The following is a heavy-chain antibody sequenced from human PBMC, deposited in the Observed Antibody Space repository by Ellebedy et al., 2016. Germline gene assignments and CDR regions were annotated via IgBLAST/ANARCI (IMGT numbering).Heavy chain of an antibody. CDR3: ASGSLDGGRALVAFDI. V-gene: IGHV4-59*13. J-gene: IGHJ3*02. D-gene: IGHD4-23*01. Sequence: SETLSLTXTVSGGSISSYYWSWIRQPPGKGLEWIGYIYYSGSTNYNPSLKSRVTISVDTSKNQFSLKLSSVTAADTAVYYCASGSLDGGRALVAFDIWGQGTMVTVSS. CDR2: IYYSGST. CDR1: GGSISSYY.